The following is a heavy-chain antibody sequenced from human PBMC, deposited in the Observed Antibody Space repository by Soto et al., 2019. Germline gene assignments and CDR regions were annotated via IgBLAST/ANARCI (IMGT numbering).Heavy chain of an antibody. V-gene: IGHV4-30-2*01. CDR1: GGSISSGGYS. Sequence: QLQLQESGSGLVKPSQTLSLTCAVSGGSISSGGYSWSWIRQPPGKGLEWIGYIYHSGSTYYNPSLKSRVTISVDRSKNQFTLKLSSVTAADTAVYYCAIGNRLFYQWNHFDYWGQGTLVTVSS. J-gene: IGHJ4*02. CDR2: IYHSGST. D-gene: IGHD1-1*01. CDR3: AIGNRLFYQWNHFDY.